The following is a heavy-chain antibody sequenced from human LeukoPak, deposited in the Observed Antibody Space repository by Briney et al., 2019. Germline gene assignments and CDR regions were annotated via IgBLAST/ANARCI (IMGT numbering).Heavy chain of an antibody. V-gene: IGHV1-2*02. J-gene: IGHJ4*02. CDR3: AREGYEEMSTTDFDY. CDR1: GYNFIDYY. D-gene: IGHD5-24*01. Sequence: ASVKVSCKASGYNFIDYYMHWVRQAPRQGLEWLGWINPNSGGRNYAQKFQGRVTMTGDTSINTAFIELSRLTFDDTAVYYCAREGYEEMSTTDFDYWGQGTLVTVSS. CDR2: INPNSGGR.